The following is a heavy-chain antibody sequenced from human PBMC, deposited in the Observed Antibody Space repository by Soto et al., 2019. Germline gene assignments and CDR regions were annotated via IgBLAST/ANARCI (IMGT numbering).Heavy chain of an antibody. J-gene: IGHJ5*02. D-gene: IGHD2-2*01. CDR3: ARDRNIVVVPAASVGQYNWFDP. CDR1: GYTFTSYG. CDR2: ISAYNGNT. Sequence: QVQLVQSGAEVKKPGASVKVSCKASGYTFTSYGISWVRQAPGQGLEWMGWISAYNGNTNYAQKLQGRVTMTTDPSTSTAYMDHRSLRFDDTAVYYCARDRNIVVVPAASVGQYNWFDPWGQGTLVTVYS. V-gene: IGHV1-18*01.